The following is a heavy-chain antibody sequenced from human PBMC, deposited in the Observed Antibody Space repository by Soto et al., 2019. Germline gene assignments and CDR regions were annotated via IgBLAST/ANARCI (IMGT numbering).Heavy chain of an antibody. V-gene: IGHV2-26*01. D-gene: IGHD3-3*01. CDR1: GFSLSNARMG. CDR3: ARIRDYDFWSGPSITFDY. CDR2: IFSNDEK. Sequence: QVTLKESGPVLVKPTETLTLTCTVSGFSLSNARMGVSWIRRPPGKALEWLAHIFSNDEKSYSTSLESRVTISKETSKSQVVLTMTNIDPVDTATYYCARIRDYDFWSGPSITFDYWGQGTLVTVSS. J-gene: IGHJ4*02.